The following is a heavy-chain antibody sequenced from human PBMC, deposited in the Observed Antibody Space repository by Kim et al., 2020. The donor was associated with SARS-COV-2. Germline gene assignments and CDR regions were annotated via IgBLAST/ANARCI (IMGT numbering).Heavy chain of an antibody. J-gene: IGHJ6*04. V-gene: IGHV1-18*04. CDR3: AREYSSSSGGYYYYYGMDV. D-gene: IGHD6-6*01. CDR1: GYTFTSYG. CDR2: ISANNGNT. Sequence: ASVKVSCKASGYTFTSYGISWVRQAPGQGLEWMGWISANNGNTNYAQKLQGRVTMTTDTSTSTAYMELRSLRSDETAVYYCAREYSSSSGGYYYYYGMDVTGEGTTVTASS.